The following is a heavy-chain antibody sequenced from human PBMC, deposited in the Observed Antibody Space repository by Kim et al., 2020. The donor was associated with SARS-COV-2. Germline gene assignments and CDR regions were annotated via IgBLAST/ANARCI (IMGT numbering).Heavy chain of an antibody. CDR3: ASLWPRGY. CDR1: GGSFSGYY. CDR2: INHSGST. Sequence: SETLSLTCAVYGGSFSGYYWSWIRQPPGKGLEWIGEINHSGSTNYNPSLKSRVTISVDTSKNQFSLKLSSVTAADTAVYYCASLWPRGYWGQGTLVTVSS. D-gene: IGHD3-10*01. V-gene: IGHV4-34*01. J-gene: IGHJ4*02.